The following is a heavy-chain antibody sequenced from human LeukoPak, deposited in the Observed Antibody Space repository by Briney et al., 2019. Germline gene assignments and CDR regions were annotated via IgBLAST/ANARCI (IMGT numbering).Heavy chain of an antibody. Sequence: GGSLRLSCAASGFTFSNSWMSWVRQAPERGLEWVANIKADGSQKDYVDSMKGRFTISRDNSKNTLYLQMNSLRAEDTAVYYCARDRTGSGWYTDWGQGTLVTVSS. CDR1: GFTFSNSW. CDR2: IKADGSQK. D-gene: IGHD6-19*01. J-gene: IGHJ4*02. V-gene: IGHV3-7*01. CDR3: ARDRTGSGWYTD.